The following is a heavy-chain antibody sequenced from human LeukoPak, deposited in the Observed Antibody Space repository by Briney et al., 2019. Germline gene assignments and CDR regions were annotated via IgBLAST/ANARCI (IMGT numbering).Heavy chain of an antibody. J-gene: IGHJ4*02. Sequence: GGSLRLSSPPSGFTLSSNYMSWVSQAPGEGLEWVAVIYSGGSPYYPNTVRGRSTISRDNSKNTLYLQMNSLRAEDTAVYYCVYFLAGYWGQGTLVTVSS. V-gene: IGHV3-66*01. CDR1: GFTLSSNY. D-gene: IGHD2/OR15-2a*01. CDR2: IYSGGSP. CDR3: VYFLAGY.